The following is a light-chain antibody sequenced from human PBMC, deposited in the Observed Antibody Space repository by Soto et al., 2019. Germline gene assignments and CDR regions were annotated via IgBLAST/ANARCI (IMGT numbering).Light chain of an antibody. J-gene: IGKJ4*01. CDR3: QQSYSTPRT. Sequence: DIQMTQSPSSLSASVGDRVTITCRASQSISSHLNWYQQKAGKAPKLLIYAASSLQSGVLSRFSGSGSGTDFTLTISSLQPEDFATYYCQQSYSTPRTFGGGTKVEIK. CDR2: AAS. V-gene: IGKV1-39*01. CDR1: QSISSH.